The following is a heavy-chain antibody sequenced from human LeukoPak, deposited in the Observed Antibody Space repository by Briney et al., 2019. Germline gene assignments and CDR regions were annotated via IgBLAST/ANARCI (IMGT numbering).Heavy chain of an antibody. Sequence: SETLSLTCTVSGGSISSSSYYWGWIRQPPGKGLEWIVSIYYSGSTYYNPSLKSRVTISVDTSENQFSLKLSSVTAADTAVYYCATSRYYYDSSGYYNGAAFDIWGQGTMVTVSS. CDR3: ATSRYYYDSSGYYNGAAFDI. J-gene: IGHJ3*02. V-gene: IGHV4-39*01. D-gene: IGHD3-22*01. CDR1: GGSISSSSYY. CDR2: IYYSGST.